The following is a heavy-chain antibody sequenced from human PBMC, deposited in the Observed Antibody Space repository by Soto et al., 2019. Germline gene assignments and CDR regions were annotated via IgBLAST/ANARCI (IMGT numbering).Heavy chain of an antibody. Sequence: RLSCAASGFTFSSYGMHWVRQAPGKGLEWVAVISYDGSNKYYADSVKGRFTISRDNSKNTLYLQMNSLRAEDTAVYYCAKALGGNRDYWGQGTLVTVSS. CDR2: ISYDGSNK. CDR3: AKALGGNRDY. V-gene: IGHV3-30*18. CDR1: GFTFSSYG. D-gene: IGHD2-15*01. J-gene: IGHJ4*02.